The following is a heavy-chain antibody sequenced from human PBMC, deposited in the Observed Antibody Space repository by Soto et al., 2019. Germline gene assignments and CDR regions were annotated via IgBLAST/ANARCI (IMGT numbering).Heavy chain of an antibody. D-gene: IGHD3-10*01. Sequence: QVQLVESGGGVVQPGRSLRLSCEASGFTFSAYGVRWVRQAPGKGLEWVAVISYDGSSKYYADSVKGRFSISRDNSKNTLYLQMNSLTGEATAVYYCAKIGGGTGLWSFDYWGQGTLVTVSS. CDR3: AKIGGGTGLWSFDY. J-gene: IGHJ4*02. V-gene: IGHV3-30*18. CDR1: GFTFSAYG. CDR2: ISYDGSSK.